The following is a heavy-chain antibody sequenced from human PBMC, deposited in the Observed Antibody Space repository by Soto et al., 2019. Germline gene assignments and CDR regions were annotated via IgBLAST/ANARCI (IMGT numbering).Heavy chain of an antibody. V-gene: IGHV3-30*03. J-gene: IGHJ4*02. D-gene: IGHD1-26*01. Sequence: QVQLVESGGGVVQPGRSLRLSCAASGFTFSHYGIHWVRQAPGKGLEWLAVISYDGSNKHYADSVKGRFTVSGDNSKNTLYLQMNSLRAEDTAVYFCARYSGKYQGPIDYWGQGTLVTVSS. CDR3: ARYSGKYQGPIDY. CDR2: ISYDGSNK. CDR1: GFTFSHYG.